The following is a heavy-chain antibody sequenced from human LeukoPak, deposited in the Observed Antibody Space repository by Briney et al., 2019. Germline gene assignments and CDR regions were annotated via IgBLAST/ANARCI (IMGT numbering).Heavy chain of an antibody. D-gene: IGHD2-2*01. Sequence: GGSLRLSCAASGFTFSSYAMSWVRQAPGKGLVWVSAISGSGGITYYADSVKGRFTISRDNSKNTLYLQTNSLRAEDTAVYYCAKEAGRFGGYCSSTSCYAAYNWFDPWGQGTLVTVSS. J-gene: IGHJ5*02. CDR3: AKEAGRFGGYCSSTSCYAAYNWFDP. CDR2: ISGSGGIT. CDR1: GFTFSSYA. V-gene: IGHV3-23*01.